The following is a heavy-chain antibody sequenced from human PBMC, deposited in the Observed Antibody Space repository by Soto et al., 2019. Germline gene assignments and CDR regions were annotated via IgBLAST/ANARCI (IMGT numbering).Heavy chain of an antibody. Sequence: GGSLRLSCAASGFTFSSYWMSWVRQAPGKGLEWVANIKQDGSEKYYVDSVKGRFTISRDNAKNSLYLQMNSLRAEDTAVYYCARDLGPFGVAIDYWGQGTLVTVSS. CDR2: IKQDGSEK. V-gene: IGHV3-7*01. J-gene: IGHJ4*02. CDR1: GFTFSSYW. D-gene: IGHD3-3*01. CDR3: ARDLGPFGVAIDY.